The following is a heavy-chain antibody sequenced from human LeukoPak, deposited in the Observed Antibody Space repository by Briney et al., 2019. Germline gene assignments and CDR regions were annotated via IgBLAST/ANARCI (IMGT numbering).Heavy chain of an antibody. J-gene: IGHJ5*02. D-gene: IGHD5-12*01. CDR3: VRTYDENPLGWFDP. V-gene: IGHV3-23*01. Sequence: GGPLRLSCAASGFTFSSYAMSWVRQAPGKGLEWVSTISGSGESTYYADSVRGRFTISRDNSKNTLYLQMSSLRPDDTAVYYCVRTYDENPLGWFDPWGQGTLVTVSS. CDR2: ISGSGEST. CDR1: GFTFSSYA.